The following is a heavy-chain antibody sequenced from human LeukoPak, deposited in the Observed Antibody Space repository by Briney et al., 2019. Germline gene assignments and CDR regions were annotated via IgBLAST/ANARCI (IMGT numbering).Heavy chain of an antibody. CDR1: GGSISSYY. V-gene: IGHV4-59*01. CDR2: IYYSGST. Sequence: SETLSLTCTVSGGSISSYYWSWIRQPPGKGLEWIGYIYYSGSTNYNPSLKSRVTISVDTSKNQFSLKLSSVTAADTAVYYCARDLLTGYYGNAFDIWGQGTMVTVSS. J-gene: IGHJ3*02. CDR3: ARDLLTGYYGNAFDI. D-gene: IGHD3-9*01.